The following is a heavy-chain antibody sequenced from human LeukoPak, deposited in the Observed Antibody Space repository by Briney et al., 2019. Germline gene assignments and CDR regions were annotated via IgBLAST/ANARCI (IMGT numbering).Heavy chain of an antibody. CDR1: GYTFTSYD. CDR3: ARGRWDAFDI. V-gene: IGHV1-8*01. Sequence: GSVQVSCKASGYTFTSYDINWVRRATGQGLEWMGWMNPNSGNTGYTQKFQGRVTMTRNTSISTAYMELSSLRSEDTAVYYCARGRWDAFDIWGQGTMVTVSS. CDR2: MNPNSGNT. D-gene: IGHD5-24*01. J-gene: IGHJ3*02.